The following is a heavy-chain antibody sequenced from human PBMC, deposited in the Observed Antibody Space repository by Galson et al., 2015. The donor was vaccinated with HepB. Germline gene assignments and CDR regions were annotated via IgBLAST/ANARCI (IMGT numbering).Heavy chain of an antibody. V-gene: IGHV1-8*01. D-gene: IGHD4-11*01. J-gene: IGHJ5*02. CDR2: MNPNSGNT. CDR3: ARIDYSKYWFDP. Sequence: SVKVSCKASGYTFTSYDINWVRQATGQGLEWMGWMNPNSGNTGYAQKFQGRVTMTRNTSISTAYMELSSLRSEDTAVYYCARIDYSKYWFDPWGQGTLVTVSS. CDR1: GYTFTSYD.